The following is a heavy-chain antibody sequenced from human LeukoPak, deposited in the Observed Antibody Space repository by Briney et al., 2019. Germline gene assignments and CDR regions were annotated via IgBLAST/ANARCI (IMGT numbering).Heavy chain of an antibody. V-gene: IGHV4-61*05. CDR3: AGTYYYDSSGYYHYSL. CDR1: GDSISTSNSY. CDR2: IYYSGST. D-gene: IGHD3-22*01. J-gene: IGHJ4*02. Sequence: SETLSLTCTVSGDSISTSNSYWGWIRQPPGKGLEWIGYIYYSGSTNYNPSLKSRVTISVDTSKNQFSLKLSSVTAADTAVYYCAGTYYYDSSGYYHYSLWGQGTLVTVSS.